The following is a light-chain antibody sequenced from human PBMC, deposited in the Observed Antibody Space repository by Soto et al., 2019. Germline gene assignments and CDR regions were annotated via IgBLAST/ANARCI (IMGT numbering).Light chain of an antibody. J-gene: IGLJ1*01. CDR3: RSHGGANNFFV. Sequence: QSVLTQPPSASGSPGQSVTISCTGTSSNIGAYDYVSWYQQHPGKVPKLIIYEVSNRPSGVPDRFSASKSGNTASLTVSGLQAEDEADYFCRSHGGANNFFVFGTGTKVTVL. V-gene: IGLV2-8*01. CDR1: SSNIGAYDY. CDR2: EVS.